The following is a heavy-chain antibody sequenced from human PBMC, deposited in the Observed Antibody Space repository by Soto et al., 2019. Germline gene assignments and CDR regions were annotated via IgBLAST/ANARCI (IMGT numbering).Heavy chain of an antibody. CDR3: TKNIHYFGGGWDY. D-gene: IGHD3-16*01. V-gene: IGHV3-23*01. CDR1: GFTFTNFA. CDR2: ISGDAGRT. J-gene: IGHJ4*02. Sequence: EVQLLESGEGLVQPGGSLRLSCAASGFTFTNFAMSWVRQAPGKGLEWVATISGDAGRTYYAESVRGRFTISRDNSKNTLFLKTNSLRPEYTALYYCTKNIHYFGGGWDYCGQGTLVTVSS.